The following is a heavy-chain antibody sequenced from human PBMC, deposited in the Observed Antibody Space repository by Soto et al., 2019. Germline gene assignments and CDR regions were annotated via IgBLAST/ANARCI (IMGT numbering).Heavy chain of an antibody. CDR1: GGSISSYY. D-gene: IGHD2-15*01. Sequence: QVQLQESGPGLVKPSETLSLTCTVSGGSISSYYWSWIRQPPGKGLEWIGYIYYSGSTNYNPSLKSRVTISVDTSKNQFSLKLSSVTAADTAVYYCAAGYCSGGSCYPAAFDIWGQGTMVTVSS. V-gene: IGHV4-59*08. CDR3: AAGYCSGGSCYPAAFDI. J-gene: IGHJ3*02. CDR2: IYYSGST.